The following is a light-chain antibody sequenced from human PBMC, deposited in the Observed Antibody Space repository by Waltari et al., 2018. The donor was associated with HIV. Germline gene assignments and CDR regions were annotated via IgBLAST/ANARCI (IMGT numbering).Light chain of an antibody. J-gene: IGLJ2*01. V-gene: IGLV3-10*01. CDR2: EGS. Sequence: SHELAQPPSVSVSPGQTARITCSRDALATQYDYWYQQKSGQAPVLVIHEGSRRPSGVPERFSGSSSGTMATLTISAAHVDDEGDYYCFSRDSSGRQGLFGGGTKLTV. CDR1: ALATQY. CDR3: FSRDSSGRQGL.